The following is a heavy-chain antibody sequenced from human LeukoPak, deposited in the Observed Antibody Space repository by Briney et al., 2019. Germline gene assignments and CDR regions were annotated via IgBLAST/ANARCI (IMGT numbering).Heavy chain of an antibody. V-gene: IGHV3-66*01. J-gene: IGHJ6*02. D-gene: IGHD3-9*01. Sequence: GGSLRLSCAASGFTVSSNYMSWVRQAPGKGLEWVSVIYSGVSTYYADSVKGRFTISRDNSKNTLYLQMNSLRAEDTAAYYCARDLRYFDWLLSHYYYYGMDVWGQGATVTVSS. CDR2: IYSGVST. CDR3: ARDLRYFDWLLSHYYYYGMDV. CDR1: GFTVSSNY.